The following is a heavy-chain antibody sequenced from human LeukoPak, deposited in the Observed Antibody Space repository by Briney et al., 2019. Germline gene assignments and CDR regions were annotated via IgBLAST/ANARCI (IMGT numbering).Heavy chain of an antibody. D-gene: IGHD6-19*01. Sequence: GGSLRLSCAASGFTFGSYGMHWVRQAPGKGLEWVAVISYDGSNKYYADSVKGRFTISRDNSKNTLYLQMNSLRAEDTAVYYCAKLQPVAGTLTDYWGQGTLVTVSS. CDR1: GFTFGSYG. J-gene: IGHJ4*02. V-gene: IGHV3-30*18. CDR2: ISYDGSNK. CDR3: AKLQPVAGTLTDY.